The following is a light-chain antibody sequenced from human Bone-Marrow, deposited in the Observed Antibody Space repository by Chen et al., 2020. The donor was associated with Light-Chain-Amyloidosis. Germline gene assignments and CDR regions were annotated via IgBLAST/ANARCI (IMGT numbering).Light chain of an antibody. CDR2: EVT. Sequence: QSALPQPPSASGSPGQSVTVSCTGTRSDVGRYNHVSWYQQLPGKAPHLMIYEVTKRPSGVPDRFSGSKAGNTASLTVSGLRADDEADYFCSSYAGTNNWVFGGGTKVTVL. CDR1: RSDVGRYNH. J-gene: IGLJ3*02. CDR3: SSYAGTNNWV. V-gene: IGLV2-8*01.